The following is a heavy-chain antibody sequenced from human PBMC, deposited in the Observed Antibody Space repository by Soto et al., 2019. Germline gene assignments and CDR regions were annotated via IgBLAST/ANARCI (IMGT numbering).Heavy chain of an antibody. CDR2: IAVGSGNT. CDR3: AAGALGNYDFWSGPTPDYFDY. Sequence: SVKVSCKASGFTFTSSAVQWVRQARGQRLEWIGWIAVGSGNTNYAQKFQERVTITRDMSTSTAYMELSSLRSEDTAVYYCAAGALGNYDFWSGPTPDYFDYWGQGTLVTVSS. J-gene: IGHJ4*02. V-gene: IGHV1-58*01. CDR1: GFTFTSSA. D-gene: IGHD3-3*01.